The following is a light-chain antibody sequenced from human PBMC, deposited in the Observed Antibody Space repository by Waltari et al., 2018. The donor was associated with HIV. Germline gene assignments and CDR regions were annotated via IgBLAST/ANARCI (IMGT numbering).Light chain of an antibody. CDR2: KTS. J-gene: IGKJ2*01. Sequence: EIVMAQTPLSSPVTLGQPASISCTSSQSLGHSDGNTYLGWLTQRPGQPPRLLIYKTSNRFSGVPDRFSGSGAGTDFTLKISRVEAEDVGIYYCMQATQSLYTFGQGTKLEIK. CDR3: MQATQSLYT. V-gene: IGKV2-24*01. CDR1: QSLGHSDGNTY.